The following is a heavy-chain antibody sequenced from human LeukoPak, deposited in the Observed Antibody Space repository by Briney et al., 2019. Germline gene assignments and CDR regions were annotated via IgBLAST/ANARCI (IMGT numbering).Heavy chain of an antibody. D-gene: IGHD3-22*01. CDR2: IYHTTT. V-gene: IGHV4-59*01. Sequence: SETLSLTCTVSGGSMSTYFWTWVRQSPGKGLEWVGYIYHTTTTYNPSLKGRVTISADMSQNQFSLKVTSVTAADTAVYYCAREYTYYYDSSGYYSPYFDYWGQGTLVTVSS. CDR3: AREYTYYYDSSGYYSPYFDY. CDR1: GGSMSTYF. J-gene: IGHJ4*02.